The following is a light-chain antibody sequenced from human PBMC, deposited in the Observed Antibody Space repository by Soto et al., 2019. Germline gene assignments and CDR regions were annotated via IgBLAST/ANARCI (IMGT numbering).Light chain of an antibody. J-gene: IGKJ4*01. V-gene: IGKV1-5*01. CDR3: QQYNTYPLT. CDR2: DAS. CDR1: QSISTW. Sequence: DIQLTQSPSTLSASVGDRVTITCRASQSISTWLAWYQHKPGKAPNLLIYDASNLESGVPSRFSGSGSGTEFTLTISSLQPADFATYYCQQYNTYPLTFGGGTKVDIK.